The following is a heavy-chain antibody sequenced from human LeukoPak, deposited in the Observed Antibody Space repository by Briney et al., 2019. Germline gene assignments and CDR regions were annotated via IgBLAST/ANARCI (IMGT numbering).Heavy chain of an antibody. CDR1: GGSISSSNYY. D-gene: IGHD3-22*01. J-gene: IGHJ6*02. CDR3: ARGLRDSSSFLSDYYFGLDV. Sequence: SETLSLTCTVSGGSISSSNYYWGWIRQPPGKGLEWIGSIYYSGSTYYNPSLKSRVTISMHTSKSQYSLEVTSVTAADTAVYFCARGLRDSSSFLSDYYFGLDVWGQGTTVTVSS. V-gene: IGHV4-39*07. CDR2: IYYSGST.